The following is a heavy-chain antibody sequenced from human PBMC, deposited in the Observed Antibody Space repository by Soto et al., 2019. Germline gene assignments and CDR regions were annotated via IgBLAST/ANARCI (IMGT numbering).Heavy chain of an antibody. Sequence: GESLKISCNASGYTFTDSWIGWVRQTPGKGLEWMGIVYPGDSQTRYNPSFQGQITISADKSITTAYLQWTSLKASDSAMYYCARQKGYWGQGTLVTVSS. V-gene: IGHV5-51*01. J-gene: IGHJ4*02. CDR2: VYPGDSQT. CDR1: GYTFTDSW. CDR3: ARQKGY.